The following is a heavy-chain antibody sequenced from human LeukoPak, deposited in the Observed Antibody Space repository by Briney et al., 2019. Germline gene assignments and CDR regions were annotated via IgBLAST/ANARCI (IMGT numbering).Heavy chain of an antibody. D-gene: IGHD5-12*01. J-gene: IGHJ5*02. CDR3: ARYSGYDSNWFDP. Sequence: KTSETLSLTCTVSGGSINSGAYYWTWIRQPAGKGLEWIGRIYINGNTNYNPSLKSRVTISEDTSKNQFSLKLTSVTAADTAVYYCARYSGYDSNWFDPWGQGTLVTVSS. CDR2: IYINGNT. CDR1: GGSINSGAYY. V-gene: IGHV4-61*02.